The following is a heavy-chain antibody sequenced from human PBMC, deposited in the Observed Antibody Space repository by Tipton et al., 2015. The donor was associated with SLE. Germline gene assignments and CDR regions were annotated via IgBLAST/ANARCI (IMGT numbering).Heavy chain of an antibody. CDR2: INHSGST. D-gene: IGHD4-17*01. CDR1: GFTVSNNY. J-gene: IGHJ4*02. CDR3: ARVDSTVTTGLDY. V-gene: IGHV4-34*01. Sequence: LRLSCAASGFTVSNNYMSWIRQPPGKGLEWIGEINHSGSTNYNPSLKSRVTISVDTSKNQFSLKLTSVTAADTAVYYCARVDSTVTTGLDYWGQGILVTVSS.